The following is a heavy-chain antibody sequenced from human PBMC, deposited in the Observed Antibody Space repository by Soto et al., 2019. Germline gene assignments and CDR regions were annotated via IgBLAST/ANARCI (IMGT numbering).Heavy chain of an antibody. V-gene: IGHV5-51*01. D-gene: IGHD3-3*01. J-gene: IGHJ4*02. CDR3: ARGGVSTRTFDY. CDR2: IYPSDSDT. CDR1: EYNFAGYW. Sequence: PGEPLKICCKGSEYNFAGYWIAWVRQMPGKGLELMGIIYPSDSDTRYRPSFQGQVTISADKSISSAYLQWSSLRASDTAMYYCARGGVSTRTFDYWGQGTPVTGSS.